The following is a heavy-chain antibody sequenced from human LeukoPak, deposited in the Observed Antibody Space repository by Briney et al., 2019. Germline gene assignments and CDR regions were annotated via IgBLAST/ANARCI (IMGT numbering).Heavy chain of an antibody. Sequence: GGSLRLSCAASGFTVSRNYMNWVRQAPGKGLEWVAVIYSGGGTNYAGSVKGRFTISRDNSKNTLHLQLSSLRAEDTAIYYCAREVDYKIDYWGQGTLVTVTS. CDR2: IYSGGGT. CDR3: AREVDYKIDY. J-gene: IGHJ4*02. CDR1: GFTVSRNY. V-gene: IGHV3-53*01. D-gene: IGHD4-11*01.